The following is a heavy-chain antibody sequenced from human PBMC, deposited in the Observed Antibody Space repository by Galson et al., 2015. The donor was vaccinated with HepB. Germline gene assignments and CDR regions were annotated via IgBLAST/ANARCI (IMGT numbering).Heavy chain of an antibody. CDR2: ISSSSSYI. J-gene: IGHJ4*02. Sequence: SLRLSCAASGFTFSSYSMNWVRQAPGKGLEWVSSISSSSSYIYYADSVKGRFTISRDNAKNSLYLQMNSLRAEDTAVYYCARAGLGATNFDYWGQGTLVTVSS. V-gene: IGHV3-21*01. CDR3: ARAGLGATNFDY. CDR1: GFTFSSYS. D-gene: IGHD1-26*01.